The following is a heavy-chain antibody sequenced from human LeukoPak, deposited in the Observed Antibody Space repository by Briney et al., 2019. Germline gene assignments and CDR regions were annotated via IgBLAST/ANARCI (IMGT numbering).Heavy chain of an antibody. V-gene: IGHV1-69*02. D-gene: IGHD3-22*01. J-gene: IGHJ5*02. CDR1: GGTFSSYT. Sequence: SVKVSCKASGGTFSSYTISWVRQAPGQGLEWMGRIIPILGIANYAQKFQARVTITADKSTSTAYMELSSLRSEDTAVYYCARAHYYDSRYNWFDPWGQGTLVTVSS. CDR3: ARAHYYDSRYNWFDP. CDR2: IIPILGIA.